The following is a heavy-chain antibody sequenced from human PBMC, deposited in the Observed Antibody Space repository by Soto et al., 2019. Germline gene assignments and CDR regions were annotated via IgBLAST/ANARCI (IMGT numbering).Heavy chain of an antibody. V-gene: IGHV3-30-3*01. CDR1: GFTFSSYA. J-gene: IGHJ4*02. Sequence: PGGSLRFSCAASGFTFSSYAMHWVRQAPGKGLEWVAVISYDGSNKYYADSVKGRFTISRDNSKNTLYLQMNSLRAEDTAVYYCARDRLFFGVAIIPPTFDYWGQGTLVTVSS. CDR3: ARDRLFFGVAIIPPTFDY. CDR2: ISYDGSNK. D-gene: IGHD3-3*01.